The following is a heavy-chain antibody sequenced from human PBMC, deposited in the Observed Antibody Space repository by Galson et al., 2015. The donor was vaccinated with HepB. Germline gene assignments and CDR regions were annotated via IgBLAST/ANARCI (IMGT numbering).Heavy chain of an antibody. Sequence: SVKVSCKASGGTFSSSAISWVRQAPGQGLEWMGGIIPIFGTANYAQKFQGRVTITADESMSTAYMELGSLRSEDTAVYYCAGTVTSGWYFDYWGQGTLVTVSS. V-gene: IGHV1-69*13. CDR1: GGTFSSSA. CDR2: IIPIFGTA. D-gene: IGHD4-17*01. J-gene: IGHJ4*02. CDR3: AGTVTSGWYFDY.